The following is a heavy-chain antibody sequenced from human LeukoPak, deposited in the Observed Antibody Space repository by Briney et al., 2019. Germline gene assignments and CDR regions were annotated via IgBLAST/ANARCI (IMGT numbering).Heavy chain of an antibody. J-gene: IGHJ4*02. Sequence: ASVKVSCKASGYTFISYAMHWVRQTPGQRLQWMGWINAVNGNTKYSQKFQGRVTITKDTSASTTYMELSSLRSEDTAVYYCATRDYYDSSGFDYWGQGTLVTVSS. CDR3: ATRDYYDSSGFDY. V-gene: IGHV1-3*01. D-gene: IGHD3-22*01. CDR1: GYTFISYA. CDR2: INAVNGNT.